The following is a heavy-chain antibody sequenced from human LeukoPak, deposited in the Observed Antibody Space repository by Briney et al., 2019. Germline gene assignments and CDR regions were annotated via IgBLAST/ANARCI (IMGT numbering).Heavy chain of an antibody. CDR1: GFTFGSYW. V-gene: IGHV3-7*01. Sequence: RSGGSLRLSCAASGFTFGSYWMSWVRQAPGKGLEWVANTNQDGSEKNYVDSVKGRFIISRDNAENSLDLQMNSLRAEDTAVYYCARDAYCSGGTCYIYWGQGTLVTVSS. J-gene: IGHJ4*02. CDR3: ARDAYCSGGTCYIY. CDR2: TNQDGSEK. D-gene: IGHD2-15*01.